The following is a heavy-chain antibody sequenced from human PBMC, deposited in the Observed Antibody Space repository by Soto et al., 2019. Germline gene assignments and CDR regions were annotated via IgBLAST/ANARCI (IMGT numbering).Heavy chain of an antibody. CDR1: GGSISSGGYY. CDR2: IYYSGST. J-gene: IGHJ6*02. CDR3: ARDREAWYYYYGMDV. Sequence: QVQLQESGPGLVKPSQTLSLTCTVSGGSISSGGYYWSWIRQHPGKGLEWIGYIYYSGSTYYNPSLKSRFTISVDTSKNQFSLKLSSVTAADTAVYYCARDREAWYYYYGMDVWGQGTTVTVSS. V-gene: IGHV4-31*03. D-gene: IGHD2-21*01.